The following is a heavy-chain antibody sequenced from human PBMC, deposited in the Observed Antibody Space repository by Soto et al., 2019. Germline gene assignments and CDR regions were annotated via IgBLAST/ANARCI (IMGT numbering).Heavy chain of an antibody. D-gene: IGHD6-6*01. CDR3: ARDSIAARPRLFDY. CDR2: ISSSGSTI. V-gene: IGHV3-48*03. CDR1: GFTFSSYE. Sequence: GGSLRLSCAASGFTFSSYEMNWVRQAPGKGLEWVSYISSSGSTIYYADSVKGRFTISRDNAKNSLYLQMNSLRAEDTAVFYCARDSIAARPRLFDYWGQGTLVTVSS. J-gene: IGHJ4*02.